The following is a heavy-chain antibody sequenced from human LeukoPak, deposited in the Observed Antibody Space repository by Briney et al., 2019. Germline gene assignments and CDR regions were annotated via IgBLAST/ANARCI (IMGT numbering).Heavy chain of an antibody. Sequence: ASVKVSCKASGYTFTSYDINWVRQATGQGLEWMGWMNPNSGNTGYAQKFQGRVTITKNTSISNAYMELSSLRSEDTAVYYCARYCSSTSCPEFDIWGQGTMVTVSS. CDR2: MNPNSGNT. V-gene: IGHV1-8*03. CDR1: GYTFTSYD. J-gene: IGHJ3*02. CDR3: ARYCSSTSCPEFDI. D-gene: IGHD2-2*01.